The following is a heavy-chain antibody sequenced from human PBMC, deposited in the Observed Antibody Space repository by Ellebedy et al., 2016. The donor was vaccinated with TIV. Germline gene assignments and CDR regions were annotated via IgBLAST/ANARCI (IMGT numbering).Heavy chain of an antibody. J-gene: IGHJ3*02. CDR3: ARKDNGPRAFEI. Sequence: PGGSLRLSCAASGFTFSSYWMHWVRQAPGKGLVWVSHIYSDGINTHYADSVKGRFTISIDNAKNTMYLQMNSLRAEETDLYYCARKDNGPRAFEIWGRGTLVTVSS. CDR1: GFTFSSYW. D-gene: IGHD2-15*01. V-gene: IGHV3-74*01. CDR2: IYSDGINT.